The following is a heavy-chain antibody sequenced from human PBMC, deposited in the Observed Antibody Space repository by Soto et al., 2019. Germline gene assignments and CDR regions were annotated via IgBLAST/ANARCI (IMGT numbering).Heavy chain of an antibody. CDR2: IIPIFGTA. Sequence: SVKVSWKASGGTFSSYAISWVRQAPGQGLEWMGGIIPIFGTANYAQKFQGRVTITADESTSTAYMELSSLRSEDTAVYYCARSSYYYDSSGYYYRWRDAFDIWGQGTMVTVSS. D-gene: IGHD3-22*01. CDR3: ARSSYYYDSSGYYYRWRDAFDI. V-gene: IGHV1-69*13. CDR1: GGTFSSYA. J-gene: IGHJ3*02.